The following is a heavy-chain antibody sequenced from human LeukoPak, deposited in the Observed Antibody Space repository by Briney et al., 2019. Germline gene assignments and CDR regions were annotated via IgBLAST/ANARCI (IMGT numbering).Heavy chain of an antibody. CDR3: NGITIFGVVPDLDY. V-gene: IGHV3-53*05. J-gene: IGHJ4*02. Sequence: GGSLRLSCAASGFTVSSNYMSWVRQAPGKGLEWVSVIYSGGSTYYADSVKGRFTISRDNSKNTLYLQMNSLRAEDTAVYYCNGITIFGVVPDLDYWGQGTLVTVSS. CDR1: GFTVSSNY. CDR2: IYSGGST. D-gene: IGHD3-3*01.